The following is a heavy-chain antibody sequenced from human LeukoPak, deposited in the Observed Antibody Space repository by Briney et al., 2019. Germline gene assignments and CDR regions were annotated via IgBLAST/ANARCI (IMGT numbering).Heavy chain of an antibody. J-gene: IGHJ4*02. V-gene: IGHV1-2*02. Sequence: ASVKVSCKASGGTFSSYAISWVRQAPGQGLEWMGWINPNSGGTNYAQKFQGRVTMTRDTSISTAYMELSRLRSDDTAVYYCAYPGARGYSAVYWGQGTLVTVSS. CDR2: INPNSGGT. D-gene: IGHD5-12*01. CDR1: GGTFSSYA. CDR3: AYPGARGYSAVY.